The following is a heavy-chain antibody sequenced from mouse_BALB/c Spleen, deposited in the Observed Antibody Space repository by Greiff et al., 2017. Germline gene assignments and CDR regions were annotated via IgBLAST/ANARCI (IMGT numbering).Heavy chain of an antibody. V-gene: IGHV2-2*02. CDR3: ARERVITTATFAY. CDR2: IWSGGST. CDR1: GFSLTSYG. D-gene: IGHD1-2*01. Sequence: QVQLKESGPGLVQPSQSLSITCTVSGFSLTSYGVHWVRQSPGKGLEWLGVIWSGGSTDYNAAFISRLSISKDNSKSQVFFKMNSLQANDTAIYYCARERVITTATFAYWGQGTLVTVSA. J-gene: IGHJ3*01.